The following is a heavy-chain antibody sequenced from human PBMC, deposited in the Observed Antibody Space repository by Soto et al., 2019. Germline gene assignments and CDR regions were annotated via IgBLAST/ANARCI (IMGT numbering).Heavy chain of an antibody. D-gene: IGHD7-27*01. V-gene: IGHV4-4*02. CDR3: ARVPGP. CDR2: VYHIGTT. CDR1: GGAISGSNW. J-gene: IGHJ5*02. Sequence: SETLSLTCAVSGGAISGSNWWTWVRQPPGKGLEWIGEVYHIGTTNYNPSLRSRVTISIDKSKNQFSLKLNSVTAADTAVYYCARVPGPWGQGTLVTVSS.